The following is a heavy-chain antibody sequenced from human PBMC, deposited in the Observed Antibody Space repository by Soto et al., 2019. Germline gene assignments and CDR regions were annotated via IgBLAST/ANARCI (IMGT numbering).Heavy chain of an antibody. D-gene: IGHD4-17*01. CDR3: AREHGDYYFDY. Sequence: PSETLPLTCTVSGGSISSYYWSWIRQPPGKGLEWIGYIYYSGSTNYNPSLKSRVTISVDTSKNQFSLKLSSVTAADTAVYYCAREHGDYYFDYWGQGTLVTVSS. V-gene: IGHV4-59*01. CDR1: GGSISSYY. CDR2: IYYSGST. J-gene: IGHJ4*02.